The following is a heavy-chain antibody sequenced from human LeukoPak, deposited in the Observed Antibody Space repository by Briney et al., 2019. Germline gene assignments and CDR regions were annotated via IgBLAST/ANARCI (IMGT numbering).Heavy chain of an antibody. J-gene: IGHJ4*02. CDR3: ARGGVYCSSVSCSVDY. CDR2: IRSKAYGGTT. V-gene: IGHV3-49*03. D-gene: IGHD2-2*01. Sequence: GGSLRLSCTASGFTFGDYAMSWFRQAPEKGLEWVGFIRSKAYGGTTENAASVKGRFTISRGDSKSIAYLQMNSLKTEDTAVYYCARGGVYCSSVSCSVDYWGQGILVTVSS. CDR1: GFTFGDYA.